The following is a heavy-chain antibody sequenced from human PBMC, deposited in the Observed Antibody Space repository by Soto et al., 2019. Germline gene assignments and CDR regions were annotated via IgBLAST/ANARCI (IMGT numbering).Heavy chain of an antibody. Sequence: SETLSLTCTVSGGSISSYYWSWIRQPPGKGLEWMGYSYYSESTNYNPSLKSRVTISVDTSKNQFSLKLSSVTAADTGVYYCARAQRVVMVAATLPSWFDPWGQGTLVTVSS. D-gene: IGHD2-15*01. V-gene: IGHV4-59*01. CDR1: GGSISSYY. CDR3: ARAQRVVMVAATLPSWFDP. J-gene: IGHJ5*02. CDR2: SYYSEST.